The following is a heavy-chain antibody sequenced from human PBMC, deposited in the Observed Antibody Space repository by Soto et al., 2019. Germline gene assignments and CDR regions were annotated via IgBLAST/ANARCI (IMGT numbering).Heavy chain of an antibody. Sequence: GESLKISCAASGFTLSRYGMHWVRQAPGKGLEWVAVIWYDGSNKYNADSLKGRFTISRDNSKNTLYLQMNSLTAEDMAVYYCASDGYYYDSSGYYNYAFDIWGQGTMFTVSS. D-gene: IGHD3-22*01. V-gene: IGHV3-33*01. CDR3: ASDGYYYDSSGYYNYAFDI. CDR1: GFTLSRYG. J-gene: IGHJ3*02. CDR2: IWYDGSNK.